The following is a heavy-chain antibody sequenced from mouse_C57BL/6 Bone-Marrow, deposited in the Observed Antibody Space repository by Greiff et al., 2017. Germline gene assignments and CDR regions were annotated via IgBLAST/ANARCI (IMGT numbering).Heavy chain of an antibody. CDR2: IYPGGGYT. CDR1: GYTFTNYW. Sequence: QVQLKEPGAELVRPGTSVKMSCKASGYTFTNYWIGWAKQRPGHGLEWIGDIYPGGGYTNYNEKFKGKATLTADKSSSTAYMQFSSLTSEDSAIYYCARFDYSDYWALDYWGQGTSVTVSS. CDR3: ARFDYSDYWALDY. J-gene: IGHJ4*01. D-gene: IGHD2-4*01. V-gene: IGHV1-63*01.